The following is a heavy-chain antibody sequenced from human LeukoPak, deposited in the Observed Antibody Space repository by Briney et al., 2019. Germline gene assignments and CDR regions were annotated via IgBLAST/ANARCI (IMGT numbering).Heavy chain of an antibody. Sequence: PSETLSLTCTVSGGSVSSGSYYWSWIRQPPGKGLEWIGYIYYSGSTNYNPSLKSRVTISVDTSKNQFSLKLSSVTAADTAVYCCARAARKQQLAFDYWGQGTLVTVSS. CDR1: GGSVSSGSYY. CDR2: IYYSGST. CDR3: ARAARKQQLAFDY. J-gene: IGHJ4*02. V-gene: IGHV4-61*01. D-gene: IGHD6-13*01.